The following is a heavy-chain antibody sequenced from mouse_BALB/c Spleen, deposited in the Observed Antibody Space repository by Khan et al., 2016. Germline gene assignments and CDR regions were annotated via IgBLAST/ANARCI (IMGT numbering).Heavy chain of an antibody. CDR3: AVSGVPYAMDY. D-gene: IGHD3-2*02. CDR1: GYTFTDHN. CDR2: IYPYNGGT. Sequence: VKLLESGPELVKPGASVKISCKASGYTFTDHNMHWVKQSHGKSLEWIGYIYPYNGGTGYNQKFKSKATLTVDNSSSTAYMELRSLTSEESADYYCAVSGVPYAMDYWGQGTSVTVSS. V-gene: IGHV1S29*02. J-gene: IGHJ4*01.